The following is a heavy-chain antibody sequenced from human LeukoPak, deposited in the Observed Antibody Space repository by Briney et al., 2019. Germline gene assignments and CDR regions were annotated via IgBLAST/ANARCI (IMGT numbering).Heavy chain of an antibody. CDR2: INPNSGGT. J-gene: IGHJ5*02. CDR1: GYTFTGYY. V-gene: IGHV1-2*04. Sequence: GASVKVSCKASGYTFTGYYMHWVRQATGQGLEWMGWINPNSGGTNYAQKFQGWVTMTRDTSISTAYMELSRLRSDDTAVYYCARGHLAYCGGDCYSRGPWFDPWGQGTLVTVSS. D-gene: IGHD2-21*02. CDR3: ARGHLAYCGGDCYSRGPWFDP.